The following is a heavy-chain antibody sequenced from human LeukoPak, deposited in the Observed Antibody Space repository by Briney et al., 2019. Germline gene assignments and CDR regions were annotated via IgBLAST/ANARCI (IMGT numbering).Heavy chain of an antibody. CDR1: GFTFSSYW. CDR3: GIDIVVVTAMDAFDI. D-gene: IGHD2-21*02. V-gene: IGHV3-21*01. J-gene: IGHJ3*02. Sequence: GGSLRLSCAASGFTFSSYWMCWVRQAPGKGLEWVSSISSSSSYIYYADSAKGRFTISRDNAKNSLYLQMNSLRAEDTAVYYCGIDIVVVTAMDAFDIWGQGTMVTVSS. CDR2: ISSSSSYI.